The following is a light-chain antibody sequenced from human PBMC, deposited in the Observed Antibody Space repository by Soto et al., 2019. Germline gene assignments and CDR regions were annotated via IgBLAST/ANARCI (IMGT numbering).Light chain of an antibody. CDR2: DAS. CDR3: QQRSSWIT. Sequence: IVLTQSPGILSLSPWERAKLSCRASQSVSSSYLAWYQQKPGQAPRLLIYDASNRATGIPARFSGSGSATDFTLTISSLEPEDFAVYYCQQRSSWITFGQGTRLEIK. CDR1: QSVSSSY. V-gene: IGKV3-11*01. J-gene: IGKJ5*01.